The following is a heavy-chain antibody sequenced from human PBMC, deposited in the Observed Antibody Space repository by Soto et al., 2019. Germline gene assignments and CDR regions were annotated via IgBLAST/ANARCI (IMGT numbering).Heavy chain of an antibody. V-gene: IGHV3-11*03. D-gene: IGHD3-3*01. J-gene: IGHJ3*02. Sequence: GGSLRLSCAASGFTFSDYYMSWIRQAPGKGLEWVSYISSSSSYTNYADSVKGRFTISRDNAKNSLYLQMNSLRAEDTAVYYCARRAFFGVVIMVAFDIWGQGTMVTVSS. CDR2: ISSSSSYT. CDR1: GFTFSDYY. CDR3: ARRAFFGVVIMVAFDI.